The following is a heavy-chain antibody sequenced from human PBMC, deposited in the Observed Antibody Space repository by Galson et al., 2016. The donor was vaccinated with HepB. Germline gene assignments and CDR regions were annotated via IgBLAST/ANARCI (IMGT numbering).Heavy chain of an antibody. V-gene: IGHV1-69*13. Sequence: SVKVSCKASGGIFSSYAISWVRQAPGQGLEWMGGIIPIFGTANYAQKFQGGVTITADESTSTAYMELSSLRSEDTAVYYCARDNGEDDSSGYYGYWGQGTLVTVSS. D-gene: IGHD3-22*01. J-gene: IGHJ4*02. CDR2: IIPIFGTA. CDR3: ARDNGEDDSSGYYGY. CDR1: GGIFSSYA.